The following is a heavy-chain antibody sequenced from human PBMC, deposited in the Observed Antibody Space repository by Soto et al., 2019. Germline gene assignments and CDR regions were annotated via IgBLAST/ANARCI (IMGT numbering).Heavy chain of an antibody. D-gene: IGHD3-10*01. CDR2: TYYRSKWYN. CDR3: ARSVYTYGTYLVDL. J-gene: IGHJ5*02. V-gene: IGHV6-1*01. Sequence: SPTLSLTCAIPGDSVSRCSVSWNWIRQYPSRGLEWLGRTYYRSKWYNDYAESVKSRITINPDTSKNQFSLQMNSLRVEDTAVYYCARSVYTYGTYLVDLWGQGTLVTVSS. CDR1: GDSVSRCSVS.